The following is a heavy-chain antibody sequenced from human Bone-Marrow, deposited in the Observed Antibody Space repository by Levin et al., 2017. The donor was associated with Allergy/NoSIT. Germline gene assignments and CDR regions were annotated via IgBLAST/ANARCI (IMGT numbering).Heavy chain of an antibody. Sequence: GGSLRLSCAASGFTFKNYALSWVRQAPGKGLEWVSTITPGVGSTYYADSAQGRFTISRDNLQNTLSLQMDSLGDEDTALYYCARDWGITSVGLALFFGYWGQGALVTVSA. V-gene: IGHV3-23*01. D-gene: IGHD3-3*01. CDR2: ITPGVGST. J-gene: IGHJ4*02. CDR3: ARDWGITSVGLALFFGY. CDR1: GFTFKNYA.